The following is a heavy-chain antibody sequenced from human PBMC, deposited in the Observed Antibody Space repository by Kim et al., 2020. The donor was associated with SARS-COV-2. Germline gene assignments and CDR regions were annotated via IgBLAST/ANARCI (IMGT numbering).Heavy chain of an antibody. J-gene: IGHJ5*02. V-gene: IGHV1-3*01. CDR2: INAGNGNT. Sequence: ASVKVSCKASGYTFTSYAMHWVRQAPGQRLEWMGWINAGNGNTKYSQKFQGRVTITRDTSASTAYMELSSLRSEDTAVYYCARATDYYDSSGYYIWVWFDPWGQGTLVTVSS. CDR1: GYTFTSYA. CDR3: ARATDYYDSSGYYIWVWFDP. D-gene: IGHD3-22*01.